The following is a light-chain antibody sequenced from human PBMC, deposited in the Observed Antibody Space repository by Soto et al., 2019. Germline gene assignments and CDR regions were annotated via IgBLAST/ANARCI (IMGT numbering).Light chain of an antibody. J-gene: IGKJ1*01. Sequence: DIVMTQSPDSLAVSLGERGTINCKSSQSVLYSSNNQNYLAWYQQKPGQPPKLLIYWASIRESGVPDRFSGSGSGTDFTLTISSLQAEDVAVYYCKQHYSTPLTFGQGTKVEIK. CDR1: QSVLYSSNNQNY. CDR2: WAS. V-gene: IGKV4-1*01. CDR3: KQHYSTPLT.